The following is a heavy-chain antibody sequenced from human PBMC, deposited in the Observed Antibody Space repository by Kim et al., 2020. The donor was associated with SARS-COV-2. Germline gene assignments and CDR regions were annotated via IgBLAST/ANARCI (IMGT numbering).Heavy chain of an antibody. J-gene: IGHJ4*02. CDR1: GASISSSSYY. CDR2: IYFTGST. V-gene: IGHV4-39*07. Sequence: SETLSLTCTVSGASISSSSYYWGWIRQPPGNGLQWIGSIYFTGSTYYNPSLKSRVTISADTSKNQFSLRLRSVTAADTAVYYCARDLTEFGGRWVDYWGQGTLVTVSS. D-gene: IGHD3-16*01. CDR3: ARDLTEFGGRWVDY.